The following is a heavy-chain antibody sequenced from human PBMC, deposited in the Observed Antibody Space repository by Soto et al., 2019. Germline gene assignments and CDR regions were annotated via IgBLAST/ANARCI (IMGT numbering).Heavy chain of an antibody. CDR3: AQSKVGATSNYFDY. CDR2: ISGSGGIT. CDR1: GFTFSSYA. D-gene: IGHD1-26*01. J-gene: IGHJ4*02. Sequence: GGSLRLSCAASGFTFSSYAMSWVRQAPGKGLEWVSGISGSGGITYYADSVKGRFTISRDNSKNTLYLQLNSLRAEDTAVYYCAQSKVGATSNYFDYWGQETLVNVSS. V-gene: IGHV3-23*01.